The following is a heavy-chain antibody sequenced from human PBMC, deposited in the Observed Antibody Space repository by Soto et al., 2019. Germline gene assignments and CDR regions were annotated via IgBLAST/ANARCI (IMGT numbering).Heavy chain of an antibody. CDR3: ARGNHRWLQLWYFDL. D-gene: IGHD5-12*01. V-gene: IGHV1-69*12. CDR2: IIPIFGTV. CDR1: GGTFSNYP. J-gene: IGHJ2*01. Sequence: QVQLVQSGAEVKKPGSSVKVSCKASGGTFSNYPISWVRQAPGQGLEWMGGIIPIFGTVNYAQKFQGRVTIPADESTSTAYMEMRSLRSEDAAVYYCARGNHRWLQLWYFDLWGRGTLVTVSS.